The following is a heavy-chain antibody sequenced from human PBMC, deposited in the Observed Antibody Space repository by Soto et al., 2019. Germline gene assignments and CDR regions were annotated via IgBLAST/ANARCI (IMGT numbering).Heavy chain of an antibody. V-gene: IGHV3-30*03. Sequence: QVQLVESGGGVVQPGGSLRLTCAASGFTFSGSGMHWVRQAPGKGLELVALVSYDGTRKYYTDSVRGRFTISRDNSENTLSLQMNSLRTEDTAVYYCARWVGGSMYDNSGKYDSWGQGTLVIVS. CDR1: GFTFSGSG. D-gene: IGHD3-22*01. CDR3: ARWVGGSMYDNSGKYDS. CDR2: VSYDGTRK. J-gene: IGHJ5*01.